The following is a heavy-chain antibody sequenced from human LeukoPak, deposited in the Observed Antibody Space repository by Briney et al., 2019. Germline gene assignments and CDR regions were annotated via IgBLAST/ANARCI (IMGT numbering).Heavy chain of an antibody. Sequence: PSETLSLTCTVSGGSISSYYLSWMRPPPGKGLEWIGYIYYSGSTNYNPSLKSRVTISVDTSKNQFSLKLSSVTAADTAVYYCAREGSSSWYADNWFDPWGQGTLVTVSS. D-gene: IGHD6-13*01. CDR3: AREGSSSWYADNWFDP. CDR1: GGSISSYY. V-gene: IGHV4-59*12. CDR2: IYYSGST. J-gene: IGHJ5*02.